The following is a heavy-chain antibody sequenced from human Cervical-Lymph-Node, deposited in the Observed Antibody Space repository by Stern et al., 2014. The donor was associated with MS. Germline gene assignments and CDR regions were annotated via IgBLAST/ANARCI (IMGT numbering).Heavy chain of an antibody. CDR3: AALVRGSYFY. J-gene: IGHJ4*02. V-gene: IGHV5-51*01. CDR1: GYSFTLYW. CDR2: IYPGDSDP. D-gene: IGHD1-26*01. Sequence: EDKLVESGAEMKKPGESLKISCKGSGYSFTLYWIGWVRQMSGKGLEWIGIIYPGDSDPRYSPSFQGQVTISADKSISTAYLQWSSLKASDTAMYYCAALVRGSYFYWGQGTLVTVSS.